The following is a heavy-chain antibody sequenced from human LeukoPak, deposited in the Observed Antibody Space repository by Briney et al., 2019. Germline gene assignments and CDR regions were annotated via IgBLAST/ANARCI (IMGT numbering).Heavy chain of an antibody. V-gene: IGHV3-30*04. J-gene: IGHJ5*02. CDR2: ISYDGSNK. Sequence: GGSLRLSCAASGFTFSSYAMHWARQAPGKGLEWVAVISYDGSNKYYADSVKGRFTISRDNSKNTLYLQMNSLRAEDTAVYYCARSQGYYGSGSYSEGNWFDPWGQGTLVTVSS. CDR3: ARSQGYYGSGSYSEGNWFDP. CDR1: GFTFSSYA. D-gene: IGHD3-10*01.